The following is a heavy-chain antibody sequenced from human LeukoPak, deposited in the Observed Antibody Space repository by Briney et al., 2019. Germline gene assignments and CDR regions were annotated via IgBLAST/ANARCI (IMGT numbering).Heavy chain of an antibody. CDR3: ARHIIGRWLGDDYSYYIDV. CDR1: GGSFSGYH. D-gene: IGHD3-10*01. V-gene: IGHV4-34*01. J-gene: IGHJ6*03. Sequence: SETLSLTCAVYGGSFSGYHWSWIRQPPGKGPEWTGEIDRYGDTKYNPSLKSRVTISLDTSKNQFSLKVGSVTAADTAVYYCARHIIGRWLGDDYSYYIDVWGKGTTVTISS. CDR2: IDRYGDT.